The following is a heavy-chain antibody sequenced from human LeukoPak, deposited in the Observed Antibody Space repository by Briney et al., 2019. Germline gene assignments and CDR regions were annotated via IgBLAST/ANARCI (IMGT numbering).Heavy chain of an antibody. CDR3: ARVGGQSYYMDV. V-gene: IGHV1-2*02. D-gene: IGHD6-19*01. CDR1: GYSFTGHF. CDR2: INPNSGAT. Sequence: ASAKVSCKASGYSFTGHFIHWLRQAPGQGLEYVGWINPNSGATNSAQKFQGRVTMTRDTSISTAYMELSRLRSDDTAVYYCARVGGQSYYMDVWAKGPRSPSP. J-gene: IGHJ6*03.